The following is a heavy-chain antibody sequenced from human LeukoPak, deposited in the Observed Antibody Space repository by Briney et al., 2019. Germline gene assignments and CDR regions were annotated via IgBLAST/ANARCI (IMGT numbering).Heavy chain of an antibody. D-gene: IGHD3-22*01. CDR2: IYSGGST. CDR3: ARLYYYDMSYFDY. V-gene: IGHV3-53*01. J-gene: IGHJ4*02. CDR1: GFTVSSNY. Sequence: GGSLRLSCAASGFTVSSNYMSWVRQAPGKGLEWVSAIYSGGSTYYADSVKGRFTISRDNSKNTLYLQMNSLRAEDTAVYYCARLYYYDMSYFDYWGQGTLVTVSS.